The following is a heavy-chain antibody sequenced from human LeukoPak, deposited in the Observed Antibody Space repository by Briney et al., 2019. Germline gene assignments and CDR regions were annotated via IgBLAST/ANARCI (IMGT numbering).Heavy chain of an antibody. V-gene: IGHV3-23*01. J-gene: IGHJ3*02. CDR3: ARPDYDGAGGLGPSAFDI. CDR1: GVTLSNYA. Sequence: GGSLRLFCVASGVTLSNYAMSWARQAPGKGLEWVSGISSSGSGGNTYYADSVKGRFTISRDNSKNTLYLQMNSLRAEDTAVYYCARPDYDGAGGLGPSAFDIWGQGTMVTVSS. CDR2: ISSSGSGGNT. D-gene: IGHD3-10*01.